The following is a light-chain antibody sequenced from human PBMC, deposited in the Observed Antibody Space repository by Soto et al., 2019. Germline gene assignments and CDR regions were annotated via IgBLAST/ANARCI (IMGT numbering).Light chain of an antibody. CDR3: QQYNNWPT. Sequence: EIVMTQSPATLSVSPGERATLSCRASQSVSSNLVWYQQKPGQAPRLLIYDASTRATGIPARFSGSGSGTEFTLTIRSLQSEDFAVYSCQQYNNWPTFGQGTKVEIK. CDR2: DAS. V-gene: IGKV3-15*01. J-gene: IGKJ1*01. CDR1: QSVSSN.